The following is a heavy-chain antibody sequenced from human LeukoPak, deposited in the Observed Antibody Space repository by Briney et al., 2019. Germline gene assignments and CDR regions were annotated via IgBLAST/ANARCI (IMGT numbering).Heavy chain of an antibody. CDR2: ISGSGGST. V-gene: IGHV3-23*01. J-gene: IGHJ4*02. Sequence: GGSLRLSCAASGFTFSSYAMSWVRQAPGKGLEWVSAISGSGGSTYYADSVKGRFTISRDNSKNTLYPQMNSLRAEDTAVYYCANQMVYAISGLFDYWGQGTLVTVSS. D-gene: IGHD2-8*01. CDR1: GFTFSSYA. CDR3: ANQMVYAISGLFDY.